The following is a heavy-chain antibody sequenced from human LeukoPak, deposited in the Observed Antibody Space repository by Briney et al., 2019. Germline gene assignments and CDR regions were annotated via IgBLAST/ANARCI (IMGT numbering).Heavy chain of an antibody. CDR2: ICAYNGNT. CDR1: GYTFTSYG. J-gene: IGHJ2*01. V-gene: IGHV1-18*01. D-gene: IGHD3-9*01. CDR3: ARVGGGYFDWLLKYWYFDL. Sequence: ASVKVSCKASGYTFTSYGIRWVRQAPGQGLEWMGWICAYNGNTNYAQKLQGRVTMTTDTSTSTDYMELRSLRSDDTAVYYWARVGGGYFDWLLKYWYFDLWGRGTLVTVSS.